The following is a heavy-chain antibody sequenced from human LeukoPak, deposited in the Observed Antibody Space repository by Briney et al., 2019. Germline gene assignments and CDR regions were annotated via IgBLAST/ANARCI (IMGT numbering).Heavy chain of an antibody. J-gene: IGHJ4*02. CDR1: YW. V-gene: IGHV5-51*01. D-gene: IGHD2-2*01. Sequence: YWSWIRQHPGKGLEWMGIIYPGDSDTRYSPSFQGQVTISADKSISTAYLQWSSLKASDTAVYYCASASLLWTIDYWGQGTLVTVSS. CDR2: IYPGDSDT. CDR3: ASASLLWTIDY.